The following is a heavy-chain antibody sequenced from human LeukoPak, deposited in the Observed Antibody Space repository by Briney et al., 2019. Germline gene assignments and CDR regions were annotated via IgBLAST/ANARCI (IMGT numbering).Heavy chain of an antibody. CDR3: ARRAYGSGSFYFDF. CDR2: IYYSGST. V-gene: IGHV4-59*08. Sequence: SETLSLTCTVSGGSISSYYWGWIRQPPGKGLEWIGFIYYSGSTNYNPSLKSRVTISVDTSTNQFSLKLTPVTAADTAVYHCARRAYGSGSFYFDFWGQGTLVTASS. CDR1: GGSISSYY. D-gene: IGHD3-10*01. J-gene: IGHJ4*02.